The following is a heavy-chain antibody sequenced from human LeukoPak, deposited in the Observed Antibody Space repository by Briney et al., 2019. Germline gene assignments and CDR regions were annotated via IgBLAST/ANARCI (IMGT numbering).Heavy chain of an antibody. V-gene: IGHV3-7*01. CDR3: ARSSWHDY. D-gene: IGHD6-13*01. J-gene: IGHJ4*02. CDR2: IKQDGSEK. CDR1: RFTFSTYW. Sequence: PGGSLRLSCAASRFTFSTYWMSWVRQAPGKGLEWVANIKQDGSEKYYVDSVEGRFTISRDNAKNSLYLQMNSLRAEDTAVYYCARSSWHDYWGQGTLVTVSS.